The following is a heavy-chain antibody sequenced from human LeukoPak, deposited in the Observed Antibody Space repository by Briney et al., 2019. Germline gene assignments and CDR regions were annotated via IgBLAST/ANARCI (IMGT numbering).Heavy chain of an antibody. J-gene: IGHJ4*02. CDR1: GYTFTSYD. CDR2: MNPNSGNT. D-gene: IGHD1-26*01. V-gene: IGHV1-8*01. CDR3: ASNRGMGAYFDY. Sequence: WASVKVSCKASGYTFTSYDINWVRQATGQGLEWMGWMNPNSGNTGYAQKFQGRVTMTRNTSISTAYMELSSLRSEDTAVYYCASNRGMGAYFDYWGQGTLVTVSS.